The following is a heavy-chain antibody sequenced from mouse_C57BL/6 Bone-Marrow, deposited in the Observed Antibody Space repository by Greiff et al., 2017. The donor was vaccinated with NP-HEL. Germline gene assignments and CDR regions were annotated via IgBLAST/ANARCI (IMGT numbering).Heavy chain of an antibody. J-gene: IGHJ3*01. V-gene: IGHV2-9-1*01. Sequence: VMLVESGPGLVAPSQSLSITCTVSGFSLTSYAISWVRQPPGKGLEWIGVIWTGGGTNYNSALKSRLSISKDNSKSQVFLKMNSLQTDDTARYYCASLDSSGPFAYWGQGTLVTVSA. CDR1: GFSLTSYA. CDR2: IWTGGGT. CDR3: ASLDSSGPFAY. D-gene: IGHD3-2*02.